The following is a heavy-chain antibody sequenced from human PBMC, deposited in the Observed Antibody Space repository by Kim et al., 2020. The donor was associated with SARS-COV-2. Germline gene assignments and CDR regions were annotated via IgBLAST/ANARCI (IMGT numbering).Heavy chain of an antibody. Sequence: AASVKGRFTISRDNSKNTLFLQMSSLRAEDTAVYYCVSLGYCSGITCLDYWGQGTLVTVSS. J-gene: IGHJ4*02. V-gene: IGHV3-30*07. D-gene: IGHD2-15*01. CDR3: VSLGYCSGITCLDY.